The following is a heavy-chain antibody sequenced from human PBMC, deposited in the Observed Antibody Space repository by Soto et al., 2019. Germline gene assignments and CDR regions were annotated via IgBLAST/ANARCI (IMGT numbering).Heavy chain of an antibody. CDR1: GFTFSSYG. V-gene: IGHV3-30*18. D-gene: IGHD6-6*01. CDR3: AKELLYSSLYYYYYMDV. CDR2: ISYDGSNK. Sequence: GESLKISCAASGFTFSSYGMHWVRQAPGKGLEWVAVISYDGSNKYYADSVKGRFTISRDNSKNTLYLQMNSLRAEDTAVYYCAKELLYSSLYYYYYMDVWGKGTTVTVSS. J-gene: IGHJ6*03.